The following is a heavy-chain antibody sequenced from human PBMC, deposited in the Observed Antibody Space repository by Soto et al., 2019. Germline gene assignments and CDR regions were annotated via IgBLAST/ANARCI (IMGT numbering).Heavy chain of an antibody. CDR2: IYYSGST. CDR1: GGSISSYY. J-gene: IGHJ5*02. CDR3: ARADYGAPNWFDP. Sequence: PSETLSLTCTVSGGSISSYYWSWIRQPPGKGLEWIGYIYYSGSTNYNPSLKSRVTISVDTSKNQFSLKLSSVTAADTAVYYCARADYGAPNWFDPWGQGTLVTVSS. D-gene: IGHD4-17*01. V-gene: IGHV4-59*12.